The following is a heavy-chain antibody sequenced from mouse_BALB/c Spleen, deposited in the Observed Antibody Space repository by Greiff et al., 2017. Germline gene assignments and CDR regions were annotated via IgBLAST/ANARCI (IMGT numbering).Heavy chain of an antibody. Sequence: EVKLVESGGDLVKPGGSLKLSCAASGFTFSSYGMSWVRQTPDKRLEWVATISSGGSYTYYPDSVKGRFTISRDNAKNTLYLQMSSLKSEDTAMYYCARQEPGAMDYWGQGTSVTVSS. J-gene: IGHJ4*01. CDR3: ARQEPGAMDY. CDR2: ISSGGSYT. V-gene: IGHV5-6*02. CDR1: GFTFSSYG.